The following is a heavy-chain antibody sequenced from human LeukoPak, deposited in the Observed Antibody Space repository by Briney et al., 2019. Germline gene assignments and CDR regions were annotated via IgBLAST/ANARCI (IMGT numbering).Heavy chain of an antibody. D-gene: IGHD3-22*01. Sequence: GGSLRLSCAASGFTFDDYAMHWVRQAPGKGLEWVSGISWNSGSIGYADSVKGRFTISRDNAKNSLYLQMNSLRAEDTAVYYCARDPHDSTAGGGGQGTLVTVSS. V-gene: IGHV3-9*01. CDR3: ARDPHDSTAGG. CDR1: GFTFDDYA. J-gene: IGHJ4*02. CDR2: ISWNSGSI.